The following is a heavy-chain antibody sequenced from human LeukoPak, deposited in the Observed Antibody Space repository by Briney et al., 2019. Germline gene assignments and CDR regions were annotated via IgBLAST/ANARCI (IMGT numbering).Heavy chain of an antibody. CDR2: ISGSGGST. CDR1: GFTFSSYG. V-gene: IGHV3-23*01. Sequence: GGSLRLSCAASGFTFSSYGMSWVRQAPGKGLEWVSAISGSGGSTYYAGSVKGRFTISRDNSKNTLYLQMNSLRAEDTAVYYCARDSDYMDVWGKGTTVTVSS. J-gene: IGHJ6*03. CDR3: ARDSDYMDV.